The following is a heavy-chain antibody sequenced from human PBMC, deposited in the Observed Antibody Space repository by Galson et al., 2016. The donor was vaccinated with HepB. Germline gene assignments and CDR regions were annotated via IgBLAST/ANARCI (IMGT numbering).Heavy chain of an antibody. CDR1: GLTFNSHW. J-gene: IGHJ4*02. CDR3: ASDRRYNSGWGHYYDPESFDS. Sequence: SLRLSCAASGLTFNSHWKSWVRQAPAKGLEWVANINQDGSEKHYVDSVQGRFTISRDNAENSLYLNMNCLRAEDTAVYYCASDRRYNSGWGHYYDPESFDSWGQGTLVTVSS. CDR2: INQDGSEK. V-gene: IGHV3-7*03. D-gene: IGHD6-19*01.